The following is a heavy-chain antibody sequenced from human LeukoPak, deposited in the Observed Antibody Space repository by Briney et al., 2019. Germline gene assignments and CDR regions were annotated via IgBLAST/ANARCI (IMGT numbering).Heavy chain of an antibody. J-gene: IGHJ6*02. CDR3: ASTGLWRPESFYYYGMDV. CDR1: GGSISSYY. Sequence: PSETLSLTCTVSGGSISSYYWSWVRQPAGKGLEWIGRIYTSGSTNYNPSLKSRVTMSVDTSKNQFSLKLSSVTAADTAVYYCASTGLWRPESFYYYGMDVWGQGTTVTVSS. D-gene: IGHD3-3*01. CDR2: IYTSGST. V-gene: IGHV4-4*07.